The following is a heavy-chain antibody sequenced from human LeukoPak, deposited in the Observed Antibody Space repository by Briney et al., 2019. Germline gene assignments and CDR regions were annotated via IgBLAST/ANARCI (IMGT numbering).Heavy chain of an antibody. V-gene: IGHV3-23*01. CDR3: AGRNYGSGSHYNY. D-gene: IGHD3-10*01. J-gene: IGHJ4*02. CDR2: IISAGST. CDR1: GFTLSNNT. Sequence: GGSLRLSCAATGFTLSNNTMAWVRQAPGKGLEWVSTIISAGSTYYADSVKGRFTFSRDNSKNTLYLQMNSLRAGDTAVYYWAGRNYGSGSHYNYWGQGALVTVSS.